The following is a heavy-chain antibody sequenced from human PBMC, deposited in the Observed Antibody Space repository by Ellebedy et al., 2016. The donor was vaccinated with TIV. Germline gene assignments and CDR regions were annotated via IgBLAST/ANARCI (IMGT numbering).Heavy chain of an antibody. V-gene: IGHV1-69*06. J-gene: IGHJ4*02. CDR1: GGSFNSYA. CDR3: ARDFGIYYDSSGFYF. D-gene: IGHD3-22*01. CDR2: IIPIFGTA. Sequence: SVKVSXXASGGSFNSYAITWVRQAPGQGLEWMGGIIPIFGTANYAQKFQGRVTISADKSTRTAYMELSSLRSEGTAVYYCARDFGIYYDSSGFYFWGQGTLVTVSS.